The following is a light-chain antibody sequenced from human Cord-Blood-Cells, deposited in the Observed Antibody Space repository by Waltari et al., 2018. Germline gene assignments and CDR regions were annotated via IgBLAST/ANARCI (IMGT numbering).Light chain of an antibody. V-gene: IGLV3-19*01. CDR3: NSRDSSGNHLV. Sequence: SSELTQDPAVSVALGQTVRITCQGDSLRSYYASWYQQKPGQDTVLVIYGKNNRPSGIPYRFSGSSSGNTASLTITGAQAEDETDYYCNSRDSSGNHLVFGGGTKLTVL. CDR2: GKN. CDR1: SLRSYY. J-gene: IGLJ3*02.